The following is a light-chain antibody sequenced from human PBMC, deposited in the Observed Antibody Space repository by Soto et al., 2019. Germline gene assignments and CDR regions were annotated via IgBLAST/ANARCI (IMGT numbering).Light chain of an antibody. J-gene: IGKJ4*01. CDR1: QGISNY. CDR2: AAS. CDR3: QKYNSAPLT. Sequence: DIQMTQSPSSLSASVGDRVTITCRESQGISNYLAWYQQKPGKVPKLVIYAASTLQSGVPSRFSGSGSGTDFTLTISRLQHEDVATYFGQKYNSAPLTFGGGTKVVIK. V-gene: IGKV1-27*01.